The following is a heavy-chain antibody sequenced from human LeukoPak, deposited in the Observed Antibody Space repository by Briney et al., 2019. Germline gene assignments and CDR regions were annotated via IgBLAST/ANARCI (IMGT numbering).Heavy chain of an antibody. CDR3: AKDRDYYGSGAAFDI. J-gene: IGHJ3*02. CDR1: GFAFSSYS. D-gene: IGHD3-10*01. CDR2: ISGSGGST. Sequence: SGGSLRLSCAASGFAFSSYSMNWVRQAPGKGLEWVSAISGSGGSTYYADSVKGRFTISRDNSKNTLYLQMNSLRAEDTAVYYCAKDRDYYGSGAAFDIWGQGTMVTVSS. V-gene: IGHV3-23*01.